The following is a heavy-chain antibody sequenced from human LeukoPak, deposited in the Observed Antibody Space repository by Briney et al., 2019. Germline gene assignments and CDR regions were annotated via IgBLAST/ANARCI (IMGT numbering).Heavy chain of an antibody. J-gene: IGHJ5*02. D-gene: IGHD6-6*01. CDR1: GGSFSGYY. V-gene: IGHV4-34*01. CDR2: INHSGST. Sequence: KPSETLSLTCAVYGGSFSGYYWSWIRQPPGKGLEWIGEINHSGSTNYNPPLKSRVTISVDTSKNQFSLKLSSVTAADTAVYYCARARRRSNWFDPWGQGTLVTVSS. CDR3: ARARRRSNWFDP.